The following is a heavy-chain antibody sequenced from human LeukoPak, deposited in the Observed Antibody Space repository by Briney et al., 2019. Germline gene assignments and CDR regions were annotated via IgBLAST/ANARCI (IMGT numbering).Heavy chain of an antibody. Sequence: GASVKVSCKASGYTFTSYAMNWVRQAPGQGLEWMGWINTNTGNPTYAQGFTGRFVFSLDTSVSTAYLQISSLKAEDTAVYYCARDRSYDSSGYLSIRRDDAFDIWGQGTMVTVSS. J-gene: IGHJ3*02. CDR1: GYTFTSYA. D-gene: IGHD3-22*01. CDR3: ARDRSYDSSGYLSIRRDDAFDI. CDR2: INTNTGNP. V-gene: IGHV7-4-1*02.